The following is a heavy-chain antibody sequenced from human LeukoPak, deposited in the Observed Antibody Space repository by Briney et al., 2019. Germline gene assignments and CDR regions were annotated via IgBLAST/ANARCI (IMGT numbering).Heavy chain of an antibody. CDR2: IYYSGST. J-gene: IGHJ4*02. D-gene: IGHD4-17*01. CDR1: GGSISSYY. CDR3: ARGGGDYVDFDC. Sequence: PSETLSLTCAVSGGSISSYYWSWIRQPPGKGLEWIGYIYYSGSTNYNPSLKSRITISVDTSKNQFSLKLSFVTAADTAVYYCARGGGDYVDFDCWGQGTLVTVSS. V-gene: IGHV4-59*01.